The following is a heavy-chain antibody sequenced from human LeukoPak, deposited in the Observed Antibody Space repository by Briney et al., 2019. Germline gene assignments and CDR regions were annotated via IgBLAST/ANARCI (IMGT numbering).Heavy chain of an antibody. CDR1: GFTVSSDY. CDR3: ASGGFRN. CDR2: IYSGGST. J-gene: IGHJ4*02. Sequence: GGSLRLSCAASGFTVSSDYMSWVRQAPGKGLEWVSVIYSGGSTYYADSVKGRFTISRDKSKDTVYLQMNSLRFEDTAVYYCASGGFRNWGQGTLVTVSS. D-gene: IGHD2-15*01. V-gene: IGHV3-53*05.